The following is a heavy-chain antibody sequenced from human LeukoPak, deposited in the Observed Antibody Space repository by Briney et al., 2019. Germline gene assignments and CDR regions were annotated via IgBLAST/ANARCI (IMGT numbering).Heavy chain of an antibody. CDR3: ARGGNYVHRRDYYSPDY. Sequence: ASVKVSCKASGYSSTSYAIRWVRQAPGQGLEWMGWISPYNDNTNYAQKFQGRVTMTTDTSTSTAYMELRSLRSDDTAVYYRARGGNYVHRRDYYSPDYWGQGTLVTVSS. D-gene: IGHD3-22*01. CDR2: ISPYNDNT. J-gene: IGHJ4*02. CDR1: GYSSTSYA. V-gene: IGHV1-18*01.